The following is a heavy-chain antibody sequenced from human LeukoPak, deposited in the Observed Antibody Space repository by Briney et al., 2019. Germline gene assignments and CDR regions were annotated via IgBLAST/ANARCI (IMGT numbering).Heavy chain of an antibody. V-gene: IGHV1-18*01. CDR3: ARDPGQQVDY. J-gene: IGHJ4*02. D-gene: IGHD6-13*01. Sequence: ASVKVSCKASGYTFTSYGISWVRQAPGKGLEWMGWINPYNGNTNYAQKLQGRVTMTTDTSTSTAYMELRSLRSDDTAVYYCARDPGQQVDYWGQGTLVTVSS. CDR2: INPYNGNT. CDR1: GYTFTSYG.